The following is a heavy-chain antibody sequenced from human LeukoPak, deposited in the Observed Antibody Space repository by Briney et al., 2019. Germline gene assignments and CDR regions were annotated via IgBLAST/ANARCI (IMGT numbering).Heavy chain of an antibody. V-gene: IGHV4-31*03. D-gene: IGHD3-22*01. CDR1: GGSTSSGGDY. J-gene: IGHJ3*02. CDR3: ARGAFNYYDNSVYTNDAFDI. CDR2: ISYTGST. Sequence: SETQPLMCTVSGGSTSSGGDYWSWIRQHPGKGLEWIGYISYTGSTYYNPSLRSRLIMSVATSKNQFSLKLSSVTAADTAVYFCARGAFNYYDNSVYTNDAFDIWGQGTMVTASS.